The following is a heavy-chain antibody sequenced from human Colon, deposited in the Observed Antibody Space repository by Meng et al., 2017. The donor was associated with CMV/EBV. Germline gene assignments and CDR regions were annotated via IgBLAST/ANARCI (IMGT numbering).Heavy chain of an antibody. CDR1: GYTCTNFG. CDR3: ARARGDSAVAPQNY. Sequence: KASGYTCTNFGFTWVRQAPGQGLEWMGWTSAYNQNTNYAQKFQGRVTMTTDRSTSTAYMELRSLRSDDTAVYYCARARGDSAVAPQNYWGQGTLVTVSS. V-gene: IGHV1-18*01. D-gene: IGHD4-23*01. CDR2: TSAYNQNT. J-gene: IGHJ4*02.